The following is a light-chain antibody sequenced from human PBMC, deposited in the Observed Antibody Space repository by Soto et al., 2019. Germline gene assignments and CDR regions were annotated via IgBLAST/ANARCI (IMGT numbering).Light chain of an antibody. CDR2: DAS. V-gene: IGKV1-33*01. Sequence: DLQMTQSPSTLSASVGDRVNITCRASQSISSWLAWYQQKPGKAPKLLIYDASNLETGVPSRFSGSGSGTDFTFTISSLQPEDIATYYCQQYDNLPTFGQGTRLEI. J-gene: IGKJ5*01. CDR1: QSISSW. CDR3: QQYDNLPT.